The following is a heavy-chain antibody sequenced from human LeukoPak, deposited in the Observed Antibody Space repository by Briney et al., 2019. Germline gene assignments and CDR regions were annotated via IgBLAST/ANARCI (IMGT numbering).Heavy chain of an antibody. V-gene: IGHV4-59*01. Sequence: SETLSLACTVSGDSISSYYWSWIRQPPGKGLEWIGYIYYSGSTNYNPSLKSRVTISVDTSKNQFSLKLSSVTAADTAVYYCARFTPYYDILTGYSHFDYWGQGTLVTVSS. CDR2: IYYSGST. J-gene: IGHJ4*02. CDR3: ARFTPYYDILTGYSHFDY. D-gene: IGHD3-9*01. CDR1: GDSISSYY.